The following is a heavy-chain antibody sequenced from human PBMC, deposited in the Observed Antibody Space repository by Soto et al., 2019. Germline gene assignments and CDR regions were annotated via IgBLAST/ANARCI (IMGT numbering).Heavy chain of an antibody. CDR2: ISGSGGST. Sequence: GESLKISCAASGFTFSSYAMSWVRQAPGKGLEWVSAISGSGGSTYYADSVKGRFTISRDNSKNTLYLQMNSLSAEDTAVYYCAKDRYSSGWPYYFDYWGQGTLVTVSS. J-gene: IGHJ4*02. V-gene: IGHV3-23*01. D-gene: IGHD6-19*01. CDR1: GFTFSSYA. CDR3: AKDRYSSGWPYYFDY.